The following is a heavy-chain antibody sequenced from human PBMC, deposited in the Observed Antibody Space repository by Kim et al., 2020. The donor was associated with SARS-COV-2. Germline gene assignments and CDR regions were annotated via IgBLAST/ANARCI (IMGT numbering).Heavy chain of an antibody. Sequence: GGSLRLSCAASGFTFSSYAMHWVRQAPGKGLEWVAVISYDGSNKYYADSVKGRFTISRDNSKNTLYLQMNSLRAEDTAVYYCARDGPYYYDSSGYYPLFEYYGMDVWGQGTTVTVSS. CDR2: ISYDGSNK. J-gene: IGHJ6*02. CDR1: GFTFSSYA. V-gene: IGHV3-30*04. CDR3: ARDGPYYYDSSGYYPLFEYYGMDV. D-gene: IGHD3-22*01.